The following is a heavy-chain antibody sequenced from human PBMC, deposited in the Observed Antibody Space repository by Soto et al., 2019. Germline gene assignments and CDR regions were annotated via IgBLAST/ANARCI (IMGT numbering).Heavy chain of an antibody. V-gene: IGHV3-33*01. J-gene: IGHJ2*01. CDR1: GFTFSSYG. CDR3: ARDPLDVSGDAARGDWYFDL. CDR2: IWYAGSNK. Sequence: QVQLVESGGGVVQPGRSLRLSCAASGFTFSSYGMHWVRQAPGKGLEWGAVIWYAGSNKYYADSVKGRFTISRDNSKNPLYLQMNSLRAEDTAMYYCARDPLDVSGDAARGDWYFDLWGRGTLVTVSS. D-gene: IGHD4-17*01.